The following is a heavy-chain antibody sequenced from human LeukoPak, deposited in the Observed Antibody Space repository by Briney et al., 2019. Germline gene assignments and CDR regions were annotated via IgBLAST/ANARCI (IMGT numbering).Heavy chain of an antibody. V-gene: IGHV1-18*01. CDR2: ISAYNGNT. J-gene: IGHJ4*02. CDR1: GGTFSSYA. Sequence: ASVKVSCKASGGTFSSYAISWVRQAPGQGLEWMGWISAYNGNTNYAQKLQGRVTMTTDTSTSTAYMELRSLRSDDTAVYYCARDGDYYDSSGQFDYWGQGTLVTVSS. CDR3: ARDGDYYDSSGQFDY. D-gene: IGHD3-22*01.